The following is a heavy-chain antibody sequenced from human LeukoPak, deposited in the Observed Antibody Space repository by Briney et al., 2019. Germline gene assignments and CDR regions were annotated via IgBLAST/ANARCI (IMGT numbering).Heavy chain of an antibody. D-gene: IGHD3-10*01. J-gene: IGHJ5*02. CDR2: IYYSGST. Sequence: PSETLSLTCSVSGGSISSSSYYWGWIRQPPGKGLEWIGSIYYSGSTYYNPSLKSRVTISVDTSKNQLSLQLSSVTAADTAVYYCARDRYSMVRGLNWFDPWGQGTLVTVSS. V-gene: IGHV4-39*07. CDR1: GGSISSSSYY. CDR3: ARDRYSMVRGLNWFDP.